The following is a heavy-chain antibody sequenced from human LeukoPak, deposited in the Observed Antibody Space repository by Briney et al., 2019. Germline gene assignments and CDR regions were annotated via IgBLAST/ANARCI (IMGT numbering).Heavy chain of an antibody. CDR1: GFTFSSYS. J-gene: IGHJ4*02. Sequence: GGSLRLSCAASGFTFSSYSFNWVRQAPGEGLEWVSSINTVSSYIYYADSVRGRFTISRDNAENSLWLQMNSLRAEDSAVYYCARLRRNSDRRGFYYYYDNWGQATLVTVSA. V-gene: IGHV3-21*01. CDR3: ARLRRNSDRRGFYYYYDN. CDR2: INTVSSYI. D-gene: IGHD3-22*01.